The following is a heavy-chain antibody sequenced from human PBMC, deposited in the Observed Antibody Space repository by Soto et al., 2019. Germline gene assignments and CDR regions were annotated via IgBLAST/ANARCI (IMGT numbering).Heavy chain of an antibody. J-gene: IGHJ4*02. V-gene: IGHV3-23*01. CDR2: ISGSGGST. CDR1: GFTFSSYA. D-gene: IGHD3-3*01. Sequence: GGSLRLSCAASGFTFSSYAMSWVRQAPGKGLEWVSAISGSGGSTYYADSVKGRFTISRDNSKNTLYLQMNSLRAEDTAVYYCAKDRGWGEAIFGVVTFFDYWGQGTLVTVSS. CDR3: AKDRGWGEAIFGVVTFFDY.